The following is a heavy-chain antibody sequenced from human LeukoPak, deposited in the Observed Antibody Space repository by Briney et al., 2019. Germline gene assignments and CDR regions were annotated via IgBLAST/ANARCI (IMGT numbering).Heavy chain of an antibody. V-gene: IGHV3-7*01. CDR1: GFTFSSYW. D-gene: IGHD1-1*01. J-gene: IGHJ3*02. Sequence: PGGSLRLSCAASGFTFSSYWMSWVRQAPGKGLEWVANIKQDGSEKYYVDSVKGRFTISRDNAKNSLYLQMNSLRAEDTAVYYCARVRSERRHAFDIWGQGTMVTVSS. CDR3: ARVRSERRHAFDI. CDR2: IKQDGSEK.